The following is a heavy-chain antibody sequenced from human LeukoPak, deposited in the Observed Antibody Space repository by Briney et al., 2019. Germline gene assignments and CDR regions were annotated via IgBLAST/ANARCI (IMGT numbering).Heavy chain of an antibody. J-gene: IGHJ4*02. D-gene: IGHD1-26*01. CDR1: GFAFTDYD. CDR2: IGKAGDT. CDR3: ASLGDSIY. Sequence: PGGSLRLSCAASGFAFTDYDMHWVRQATGGGLEWASSIGKAGDTYYADSVKGRFTISRETANNHFYLQMNSLRAGDTAVYLCASLGDSIYWGQGTLVTVSS. V-gene: IGHV3-13*01.